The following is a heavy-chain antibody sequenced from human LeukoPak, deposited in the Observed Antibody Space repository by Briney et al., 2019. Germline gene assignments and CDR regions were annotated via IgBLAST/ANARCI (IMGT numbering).Heavy chain of an antibody. CDR2: ISGSGGST. J-gene: IGHJ4*02. CDR1: GFTFSSYA. CDR3: AKMVRGVKYLFDY. V-gene: IGHV3-23*01. Sequence: GGSLRLSCAASGFTFSSYATSWVRQAPGKGLEWVSAISGSGGSTYYADSVKGRFTISRDNSKNALYLQMNSLRAEDTAVYYCAKMVRGVKYLFDYWGQGTLVTVSS. D-gene: IGHD3-10*01.